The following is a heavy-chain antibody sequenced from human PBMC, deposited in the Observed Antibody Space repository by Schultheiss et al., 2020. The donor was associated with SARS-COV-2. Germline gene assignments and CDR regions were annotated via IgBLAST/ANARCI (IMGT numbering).Heavy chain of an antibody. Sequence: GGSLRLSCGASGFTFRSYGMHWVRQAPGKGLEWVAVISDDGSNKHYADSVKGRFTISRDNSKNTLYLQMNSLRAEDTAVYYCARGYCSSTSCYPYYFDYWGQGTLVTVSS. CDR2: ISDDGSNK. CDR3: ARGYCSSTSCYPYYFDY. V-gene: IGHV3-30*03. J-gene: IGHJ4*02. D-gene: IGHD2-2*01. CDR1: GFTFRSYG.